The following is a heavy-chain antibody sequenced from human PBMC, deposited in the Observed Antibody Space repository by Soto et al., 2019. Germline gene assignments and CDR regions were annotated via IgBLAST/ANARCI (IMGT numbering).Heavy chain of an antibody. V-gene: IGHV1-69*12. CDR2: IIPMFGTA. CDR3: ARTVYSSGLYHYGMDA. D-gene: IGHD5-18*01. CDR1: AGTFRSYA. J-gene: IGHJ6*02. Sequence: QVQLVQSGAEVKKPGSSVKVSCKASAGTFRSYAISWVRQAPGQGLEWMGGIIPMFGTANYAQKFQGRVTITADESTSTAYMELISLGSEDTAVYYCARTVYSSGLYHYGMDAWGQGTTVTVSS.